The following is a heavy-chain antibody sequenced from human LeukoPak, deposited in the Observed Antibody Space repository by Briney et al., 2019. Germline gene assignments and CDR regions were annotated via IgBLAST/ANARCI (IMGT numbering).Heavy chain of an antibody. J-gene: IGHJ4*02. V-gene: IGHV4-34*01. D-gene: IGHD5-12*01. CDR3: ARMLRFLDY. Sequence: SETLSLTCAVYGGSFSGYYWSWIRQPPGKGLEWIGRIYHSGSTYYNPSLKSRVTISVDTSKNQFSLKLSSVTAADTAVYYCARMLRFLDYWGQGTLVTVSS. CDR2: IYHSGST. CDR1: GGSFSGYY.